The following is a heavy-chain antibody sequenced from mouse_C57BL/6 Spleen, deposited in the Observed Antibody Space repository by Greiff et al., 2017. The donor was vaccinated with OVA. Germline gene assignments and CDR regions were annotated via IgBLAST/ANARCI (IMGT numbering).Heavy chain of an antibody. Sequence: QVQLQQPGTDLVKPGASVKLSCKASGYTFTSYWMHWVKQRPGQGLEWIGNINPSNGGTNYNEKFKSKATLTVDKSSSTAYMQMSSLTSDEYAVYYCARGYGAAWFAYWGQGTLVTVSA. J-gene: IGHJ3*01. D-gene: IGHD1-1*02. CDR2: INPSNGGT. CDR3: ARGYGAAWFAY. CDR1: GYTFTSYW. V-gene: IGHV1-53*01.